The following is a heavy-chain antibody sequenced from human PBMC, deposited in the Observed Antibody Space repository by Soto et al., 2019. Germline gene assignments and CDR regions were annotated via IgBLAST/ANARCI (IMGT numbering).Heavy chain of an antibody. CDR1: GFTLSDYT. CDR3: AKERHFDWLLYYWFDL. V-gene: IGHV3-23*01. D-gene: IGHD3-9*01. J-gene: IGHJ5*02. CDR2: SSGSGGST. Sequence: GSLRLSCAVSGFTLSDYTMSRVRQAPGKGLEGVSSTSSSGSGGSTYYADSVKGRFTISRDNSKNTLYLQMNSLRAEDTAVYYCAKERHFDWLLYYWFDLWGQGTLVTVSS.